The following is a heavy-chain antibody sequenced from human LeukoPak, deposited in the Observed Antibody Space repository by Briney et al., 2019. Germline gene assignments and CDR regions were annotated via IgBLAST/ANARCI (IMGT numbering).Heavy chain of an antibody. D-gene: IGHD6-13*01. CDR3: ARRAAALDY. J-gene: IGHJ4*02. V-gene: IGHV4-59*12. CDR2: FHHSGNT. Sequence: PSETLSLTCSVSGASISRYYWSWIRQPPGKGLEWIGYFHHSGNTNYSPSLSSRITMSVDTSKNQFSLRLNSVTAADTAIYYCARRAAALDYWGQGTLVTVSS. CDR1: GASISRYY.